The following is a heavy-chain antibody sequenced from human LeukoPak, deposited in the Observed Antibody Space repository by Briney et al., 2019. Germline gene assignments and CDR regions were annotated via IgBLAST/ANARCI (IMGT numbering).Heavy chain of an antibody. CDR1: GGPFSGYY. CDR3: ARGYYYDGFDY. J-gene: IGHJ4*02. CDR2: INHSGST. V-gene: IGHV4-34*01. Sequence: KASETLSLTCAVYGGPFSGYYWSWIRQPPGKGLEWIGEINHSGSTNYNPSLKSRVTISVDTSKNQFSLKLSSVTAADTAVYYCARGYYYDGFDYWGQGTLVTVSS. D-gene: IGHD3-22*01.